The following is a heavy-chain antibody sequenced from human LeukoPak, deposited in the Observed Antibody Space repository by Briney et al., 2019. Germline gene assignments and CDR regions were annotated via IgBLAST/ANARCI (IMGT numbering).Heavy chain of an antibody. CDR1: GFTFSSYA. D-gene: IGHD6-13*01. V-gene: IGHV3-23*01. J-gene: IGHJ4*02. CDR3: AKDLLVGIAAAVADY. CDR2: ISGSGGST. Sequence: GGSLRLSCAASGFTFSSYAMSWVRQAPGKGLEWVSAISGSGGSTYYADSVKGRFTISRDNSMNTLCLQMNSLRAEDTAVYYCAKDLLVGIAAAVADYWGQGTLVTVSS.